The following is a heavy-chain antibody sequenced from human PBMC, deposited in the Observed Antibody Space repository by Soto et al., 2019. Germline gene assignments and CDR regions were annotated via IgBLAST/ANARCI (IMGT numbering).Heavy chain of an antibody. CDR3: ARDGGNDATTHFDY. CDR1: GFTFSSYG. V-gene: IGHV3-33*01. CDR2: IWYDGSNK. Sequence: QVQLVESGGGVVQPGRSLRLSCAASGFTFSSYGMHWVRQAPGKGLEWVAVIWYDGSNKYYADSVKGRFTISRDNSKNTLYLQMNSLRAEDTAVYYCARDGGNDATTHFDYWGQGTLVTVSS. D-gene: IGHD1-1*01. J-gene: IGHJ4*02.